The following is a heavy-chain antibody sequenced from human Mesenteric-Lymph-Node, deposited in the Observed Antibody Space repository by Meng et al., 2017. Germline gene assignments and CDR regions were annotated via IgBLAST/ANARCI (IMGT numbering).Heavy chain of an antibody. V-gene: IGHV3-49*04. CDR3: GRAWETGTFLPDY. CDR1: GYIFGDYA. CDR2: IRNKAHGETT. J-gene: IGHJ4*02. D-gene: IGHD7-27*01. Sequence: GESLKISCTGSGYIFGDYAVSWVRQAPGKGLEWVGFIRNKAHGETTEYAASVKGRFTISRDDSKRIAYLQMNSLKTEDTAVYYCGRAWETGTFLPDYWGQGTLVTVSS.